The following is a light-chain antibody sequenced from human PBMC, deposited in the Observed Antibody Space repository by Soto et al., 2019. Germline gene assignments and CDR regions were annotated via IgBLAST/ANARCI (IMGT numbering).Light chain of an antibody. Sequence: DIQLTQSPSFLSASVGDRVTITCRASQGISSYLAWYQQKPGKAPKLLIYAASTLQSGVPSRFSRSGSVTEVTLTISSLQPEDFATDYCQQRNSYPPGFGPGTKVDIK. CDR3: QQRNSYPPG. CDR1: QGISSY. J-gene: IGKJ3*01. CDR2: AAS. V-gene: IGKV1-9*01.